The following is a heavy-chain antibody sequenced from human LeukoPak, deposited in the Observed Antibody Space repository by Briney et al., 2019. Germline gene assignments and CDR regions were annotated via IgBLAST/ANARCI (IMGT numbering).Heavy chain of an antibody. CDR2: IFYSEST. D-gene: IGHD4-17*01. CDR3: ARHGGHYRNYFDY. J-gene: IGHJ4*02. V-gene: IGHV4-39*01. CDR1: GGSISSNSHS. Sequence: SETLSLTCTVSGGSISSNSHSWGWLRQPPGKGLEWVATIFYSESTHYNPSLKSRVTISMDTSKNQFSLKVSSVTAADTAVYYCARHGGHYRNYFDYWGQGTLVTVSS.